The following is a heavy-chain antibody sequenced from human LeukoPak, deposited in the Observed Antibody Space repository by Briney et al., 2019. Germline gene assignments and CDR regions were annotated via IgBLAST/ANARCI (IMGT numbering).Heavy chain of an antibody. V-gene: IGHV3-73*01. CDR3: TRWDCTTTGCYPFDY. D-gene: IGHD2-2*01. CDR1: GFTFSGSA. J-gene: IGHJ4*02. Sequence: PGGSLKLSCAASGFTFSGSAIHWVRQASGKGLEWVGRIRDKANSYATAYIASVKGRFTISRDDSKNTAYLQMSSLKTEDTAVYYCTRWDCTTTGCYPFDYWGQETLVTVSS. CDR2: IRDKANSYAT.